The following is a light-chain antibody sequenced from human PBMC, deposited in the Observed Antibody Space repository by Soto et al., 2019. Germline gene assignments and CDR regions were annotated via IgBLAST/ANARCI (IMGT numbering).Light chain of an antibody. V-gene: IGLV2-14*01. CDR3: NSYTSKSTGV. CDR2: EVS. J-gene: IGLJ1*01. Sequence: QSALTQPASVSGSPGQSITISCTGTSRDVGGYNYVSWYQQHPGKAPKLIIYEVSNRPSGVSNRLSGSKSGNTASLTISGLQAEDEADYYCNSYTSKSTGVFGTGTKLTVL. CDR1: SRDVGGYNY.